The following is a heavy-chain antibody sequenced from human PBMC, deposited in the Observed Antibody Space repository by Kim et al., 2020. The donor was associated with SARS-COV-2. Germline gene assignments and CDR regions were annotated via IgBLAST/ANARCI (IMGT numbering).Heavy chain of an antibody. CDR2: IDYSGST. V-gene: IGHV4-59*11. J-gene: IGHJ3*01. CDR1: GGSISNHY. D-gene: IGHD5-12*01. CDR3: ARDPPGPDYSFDL. Sequence: SETLSLTCIVSGGSISNHYWSWIRQPPGKGLEWIGYIDYSGSTNSNPSLKRRVTISVDTSKNQFSLKLSSVTAADTAVYYCARDPPGPDYSFDLWGQGTMVTVSS.